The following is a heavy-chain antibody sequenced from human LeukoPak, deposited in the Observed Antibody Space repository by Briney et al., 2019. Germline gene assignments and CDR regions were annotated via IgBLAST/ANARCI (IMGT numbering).Heavy chain of an antibody. CDR1: GFSFSSFE. Sequence: GSLRLSCAASGFSFSSFEMNWVRQAPGKGLEWVSYISSSADTIYYADSVKGRFTISRDNAKNSLYLQMNSLRDEDTAVYYCVRRFASWGQGTLVTVSS. CDR2: ISSSADTI. CDR3: VRRFAS. V-gene: IGHV3-48*03. J-gene: IGHJ4*02.